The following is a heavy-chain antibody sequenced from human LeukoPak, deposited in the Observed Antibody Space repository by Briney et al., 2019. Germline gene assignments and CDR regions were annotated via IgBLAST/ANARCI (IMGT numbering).Heavy chain of an antibody. V-gene: IGHV1-69*04. D-gene: IGHD6-6*01. CDR1: GGTFSSYA. CDR3: ATPPSYSSSSGSLNWFDP. Sequence: ASVKVSCKASGGTFSSYAISWVRQAPGQGLEWMGRIIPILGIANYAQKFQGRVTMTRDTSISTAYMELSRLRSDDTAVYYCATPPSYSSSSGSLNWFDPWGQGTLVTVSS. J-gene: IGHJ5*02. CDR2: IIPILGIA.